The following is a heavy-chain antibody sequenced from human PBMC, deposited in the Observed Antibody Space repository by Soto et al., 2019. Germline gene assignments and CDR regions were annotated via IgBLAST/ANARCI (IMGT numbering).Heavy chain of an antibody. V-gene: IGHV4-59*01. J-gene: IGHJ4*02. CDR1: GGSISSYY. CDR2: IYYSGST. D-gene: IGHD5-18*01. Sequence: KASETLSLTCTVSGGSISSYYWSWIRQPPGKGLEWIGYIYYSGSTNYNPSLKSRVTISVDTSKNQFSLKLSSVTAADTAVYYCARARGYSYGWTDYWGQGTLVTVSS. CDR3: ARARGYSYGWTDY.